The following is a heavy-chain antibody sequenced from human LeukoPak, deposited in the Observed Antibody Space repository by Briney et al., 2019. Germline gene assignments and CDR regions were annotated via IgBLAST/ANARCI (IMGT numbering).Heavy chain of an antibody. D-gene: IGHD5/OR15-5a*01. CDR1: GFTFSRYS. CDR2: ISGSGGST. V-gene: IGHV3-23*01. CDR3: AKDRVRDFDY. J-gene: IGHJ4*02. Sequence: GSLRLSCSGSGFTFSRYSMRWVRQAPGKGLEWVSAISGSGGSTYYADSVKGRFTISRDNSKNTLYLQMNSLRAEDTAVYYCAKDRVRDFDYWGQGTLVTVSS.